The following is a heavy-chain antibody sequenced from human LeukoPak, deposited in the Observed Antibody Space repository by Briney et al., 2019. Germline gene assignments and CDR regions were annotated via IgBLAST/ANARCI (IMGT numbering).Heavy chain of an antibody. CDR3: ARDRLHFLISSSWVLDY. Sequence: PGGSLRLSCAASGFTFSSYSMNWVRQAPGKGLEWVSYISSSSSTIYYADSVKGRFTISRDNAKNSLYLQMNSLRAEDTAVYYCARDRLHFLISSSWVLDYWGQGTLVTVSS. V-gene: IGHV3-48*04. J-gene: IGHJ4*02. CDR2: ISSSSSTI. CDR1: GFTFSSYS. D-gene: IGHD6-13*01.